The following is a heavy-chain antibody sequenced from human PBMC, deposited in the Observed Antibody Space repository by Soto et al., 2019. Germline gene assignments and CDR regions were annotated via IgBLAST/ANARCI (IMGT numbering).Heavy chain of an antibody. CDR3: ARDGSSSWYSYYYNGMDV. Sequence: EVQLVESGGGLVQPGGSLRLSCAASGFTFNSYWMSWVRQAPGKGLEWVANINQDGSEKFYVDSEKGRFTISRDNAKKSLYLQMNTLRVEDTAVYYCARDGSSSWYSYYYNGMDVWGQGPTVTVS. V-gene: IGHV3-7*05. D-gene: IGHD6-13*01. CDR1: GFTFNSYW. CDR2: INQDGSEK. J-gene: IGHJ6*02.